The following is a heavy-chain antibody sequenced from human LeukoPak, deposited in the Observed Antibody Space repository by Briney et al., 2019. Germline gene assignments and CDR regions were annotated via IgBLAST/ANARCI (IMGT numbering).Heavy chain of an antibody. D-gene: IGHD6-13*01. CDR3: ARGGYRGAAAEDLNWFDP. V-gene: IGHV1-2*02. Sequence: GASVKVSCKASGYTFTGYYMHWVRQAPGQGLEWMGWNNPNSGGTNYAQKFQGRVTMTRDTSISTAYMELSRLRSDDTAVYYCARGGYRGAAAEDLNWFDPWGQGTLVTVSS. CDR1: GYTFTGYY. CDR2: NNPNSGGT. J-gene: IGHJ5*02.